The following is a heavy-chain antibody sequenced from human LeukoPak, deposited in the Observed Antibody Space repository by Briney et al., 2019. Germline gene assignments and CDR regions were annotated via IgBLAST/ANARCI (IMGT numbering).Heavy chain of an antibody. D-gene: IGHD2-15*01. CDR3: ARSGAGYCSGGSCERPPVPFDI. CDR2: IYYSGST. Sequence: SETLSLTCTVSGGSISSYYWSWIRQPPGKGLEWIGYIYYSGSTNYNPSLKSRVTISVDTSKNQFSLNLSSVTAADTAVYYCARSGAGYCSGGSCERPPVPFDIWGQGTMVTVSS. CDR1: GGSISSYY. V-gene: IGHV4-59*08. J-gene: IGHJ3*02.